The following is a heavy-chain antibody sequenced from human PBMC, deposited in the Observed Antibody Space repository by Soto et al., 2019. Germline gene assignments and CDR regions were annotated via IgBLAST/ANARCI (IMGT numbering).Heavy chain of an antibody. CDR3: ARSRVGFDY. J-gene: IGHJ4*02. CDR2: ISSSSSTI. V-gene: IGHV3-48*02. Sequence: EEQLVESGGGLVQPGGSLRLSCAASGFTFSSYSMNWVRQAPGKGLEWVSYISSSSSTIYYADSVKGRFTISRDNAKNSLNLQMNSLRDEDTAVYYCARSRVGFDYWGQGTLVTVSS. CDR1: GFTFSSYS. D-gene: IGHD1-26*01.